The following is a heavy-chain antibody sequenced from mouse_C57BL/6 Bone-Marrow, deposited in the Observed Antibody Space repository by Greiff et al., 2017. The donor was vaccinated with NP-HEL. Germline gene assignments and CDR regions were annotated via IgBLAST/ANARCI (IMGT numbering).Heavy chain of an antibody. Sequence: QVQLQQSGAELVKPGASVKLSCKASGYTFTSYWMHWVKQRPGQGLEWIGMIHPNSGSTNYNEKFKSKATLTVDKSSSTAYMQLSSLTSEDSAVYYCARSTRRGFAYWGQGTLVTVSA. CDR3: ARSTRRGFAY. CDR2: IHPNSGST. CDR1: GYTFTSYW. J-gene: IGHJ3*01. V-gene: IGHV1-64*01.